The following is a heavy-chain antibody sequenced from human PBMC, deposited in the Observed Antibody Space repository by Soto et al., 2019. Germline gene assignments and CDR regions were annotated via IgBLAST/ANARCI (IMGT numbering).Heavy chain of an antibody. CDR1: VFSVDTNYC. J-gene: IGHJ4*01. V-gene: IGHV1-2*02. Sequence: KVCCKASVFSVDTNYCIHWVRRAPGQGLEWIGSINPNSGDTNYAQNFQGRVTMTRDTSISTAYMEVSSLTSDDTAVYYCGSPRSGPSPDVGHWGHGTVVTVSS. CDR2: INPNSGDT. D-gene: IGHD2-15*01. CDR3: GSPRSGPSPDVGH.